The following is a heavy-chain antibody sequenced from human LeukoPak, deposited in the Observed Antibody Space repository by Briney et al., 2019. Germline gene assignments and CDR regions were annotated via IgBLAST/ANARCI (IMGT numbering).Heavy chain of an antibody. CDR3: ARGPHCSSTSCYDYYYSYGMDV. D-gene: IGHD2-2*01. J-gene: IGHJ6*02. CDR1: GGTFNSYS. CDR2: IIPILCIA. Sequence: SVNVSCKASGGTFNSYSSSWVRQAPGQGREWMGRIIPILCIANYAQKIQGRVTITAHKSTSTASMELSSLRSEDTPVYYCARGPHCSSTSCYDYYYSYGMDVWGQGTTVTVSS. V-gene: IGHV1-69*04.